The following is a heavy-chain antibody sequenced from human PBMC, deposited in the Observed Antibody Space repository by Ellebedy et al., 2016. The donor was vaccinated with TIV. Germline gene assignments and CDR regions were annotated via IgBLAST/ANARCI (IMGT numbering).Heavy chain of an antibody. V-gene: IGHV5-51*01. J-gene: IGHJ1*01. CDR2: IYPGESDT. CDR3: ARHAVRSSSWYVSSFQH. CDR1: GYSFTSYW. Sequence: GESLKISCKGSGYSFTSYWIGWVRQMPGKGLEWMGIIYPGESDTRYSPSCQGQVTISADKSISTAYLPWSSLKASDTAMYYCARHAVRSSSWYVSSFQHWGQGTLVTVSS. D-gene: IGHD6-13*01.